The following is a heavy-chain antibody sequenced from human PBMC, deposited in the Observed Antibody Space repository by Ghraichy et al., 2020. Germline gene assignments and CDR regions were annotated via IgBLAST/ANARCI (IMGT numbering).Heavy chain of an antibody. J-gene: IGHJ4*02. CDR3: ARRGWDVLTGYYPFDS. CDR2: IYHSGST. V-gene: IGHV4-4*02. D-gene: IGHD3-9*01. CDR1: GGSISSSNW. Sequence: SETLSLTCAVSGGSISSSNWWSWVRQPPGKGLEYIGEIYHSGSTNCNPSLKSRVTISVDKAKNQFSLNLRSVTAADTAVYYCARRGWDVLTGYYPFDSWGQGTLVTVSS.